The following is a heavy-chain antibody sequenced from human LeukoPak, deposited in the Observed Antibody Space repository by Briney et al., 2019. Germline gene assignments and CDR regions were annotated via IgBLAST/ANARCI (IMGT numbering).Heavy chain of an antibody. J-gene: IGHJ4*02. V-gene: IGHV3-30*18. CDR2: ISYDGRNK. CDR1: GFTFNNYG. Sequence: GSLRLSCAASGFTFNNYGMHWVRQAPGKGLEWVAVISYDGRNKHYPDSVKGRFTISRDISTDTLWLQMDSLRTEDTAVYYCAKGPLRGTAAAIDYWGQGTLVTVSS. D-gene: IGHD2-2*01. CDR3: AKGPLRGTAAAIDY.